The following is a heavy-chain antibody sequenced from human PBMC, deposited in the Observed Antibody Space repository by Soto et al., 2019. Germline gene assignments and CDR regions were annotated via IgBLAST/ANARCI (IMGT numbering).Heavy chain of an antibody. CDR1: GVSITDFY. J-gene: IGHJ6*02. Sequence: SGTLSLTFNGSGVSITDFYWSWIRHSPGKRLEGIRYIYYTGSTNYNPALKSRVTISLDTSKNHFTPKLRSVTAADTAVYYCSRGGGYDILSSQAPPIDVWGQGTTVTVSS. V-gene: IGHV4-59*01. CDR3: SRGGGYDILSSQAPPIDV. CDR2: IYYTGST. D-gene: IGHD3-9*01.